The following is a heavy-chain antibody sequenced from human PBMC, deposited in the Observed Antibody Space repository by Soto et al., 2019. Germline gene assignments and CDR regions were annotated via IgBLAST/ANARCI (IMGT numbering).Heavy chain of an antibody. V-gene: IGHV3-30-3*01. J-gene: IGHJ4*02. Sequence: QLQLVESGGGVVQPGRSLRLSCAASRFTFSSYAMHWVRQAPGKGLEWVTLISYDGSNKYYTDSVKGRFTVSRDNSKNTLYLQMGGLRPEDTAVYYCARDQAGEGTFDYWGQGTLVTVSS. CDR3: ARDQAGEGTFDY. CDR1: RFTFSSYA. D-gene: IGHD6-13*01. CDR2: ISYDGSNK.